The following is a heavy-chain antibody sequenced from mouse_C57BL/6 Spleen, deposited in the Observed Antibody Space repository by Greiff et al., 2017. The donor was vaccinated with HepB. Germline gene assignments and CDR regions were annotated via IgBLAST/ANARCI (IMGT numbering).Heavy chain of an antibody. D-gene: IGHD2-13*01. CDR2: INPNNGGT. J-gene: IGHJ2*01. V-gene: IGHV1-26*01. CDR1: GYTFTDYY. CDR3: ARLTVYFDY. Sequence: EVQLQQSGPELVKPGASVKISCKASGYTFTDYYMNWVKQSHGKSLEWIGDINPNNGGTSYNQKFKGKATLTVDKSSSTAYMELRSLTSEDSAVYYCARLTVYFDYWGQGTTLTVSS.